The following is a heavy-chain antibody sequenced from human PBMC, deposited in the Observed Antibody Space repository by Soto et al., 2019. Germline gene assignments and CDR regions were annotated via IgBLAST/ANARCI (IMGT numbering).Heavy chain of an antibody. J-gene: IGHJ5*02. Sequence: SETLSLTCTVSGGSISSGDYYWSWIRQPPGKGLEWIGYIYYSGSTYYNPSLKSRVTISADTSKNQFSLKLSSVTAADTAAYYCASRYCSSTSCYKVNWFDPWGQGTLVTVSS. CDR2: IYYSGST. CDR3: ASRYCSSTSCYKVNWFDP. V-gene: IGHV4-30-4*01. CDR1: GGSISSGDYY. D-gene: IGHD2-2*02.